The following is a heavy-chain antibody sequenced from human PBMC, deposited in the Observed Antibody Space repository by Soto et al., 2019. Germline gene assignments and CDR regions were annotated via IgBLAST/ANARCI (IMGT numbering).Heavy chain of an antibody. J-gene: IGHJ4*02. CDR1: GFTFTTYA. CDR3: AKSSGSYLEETDY. V-gene: IGHV3-23*01. D-gene: IGHD1-26*01. CDR2: ISGSGGST. Sequence: PGASLRRSYATTGFTFTTYAMSWVRQAPGKGLEWVSAISGSGGSTYYADSVKGRFTISRDNSKNTLYLQMNILRAEDTAVYYCAKSSGSYLEETDYWGQGP.